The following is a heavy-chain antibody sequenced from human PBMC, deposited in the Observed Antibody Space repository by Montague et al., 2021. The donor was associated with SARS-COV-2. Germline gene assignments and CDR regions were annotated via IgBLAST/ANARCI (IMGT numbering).Heavy chain of an antibody. V-gene: IGHV3-23*01. J-gene: IGHJ2*01. CDR1: GFTFSSYA. D-gene: IGHD4-23*01. Sequence: SLRLSCAASGFTFSSYAMSWVRQAPGKGLEWVSGISSSGGHTYYADSVKGRSTISRGNSKNTLYLQMNSLGAEDTAVYYCAKDRGGNSDWYFDLWGRGTLVIGSS. CDR3: AKDRGGNSDWYFDL. CDR2: ISSSGGHT.